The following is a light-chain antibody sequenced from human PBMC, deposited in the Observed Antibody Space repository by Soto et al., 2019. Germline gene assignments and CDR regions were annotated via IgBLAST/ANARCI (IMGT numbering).Light chain of an antibody. Sequence: AIRMTQSPSSLSASTGDRVTITFRASQGISSYVAWYQQKPGKAPNLLIDAACTVQIGVRSRYSGSGYGTDFTLTISRLKSEHFATQYCQQYYSYLPRTVRGGTKVQIK. CDR3: QQYYSYLPRT. J-gene: IGKJ4*01. CDR2: AAC. CDR1: QGISSY. V-gene: IGKV1-8*01.